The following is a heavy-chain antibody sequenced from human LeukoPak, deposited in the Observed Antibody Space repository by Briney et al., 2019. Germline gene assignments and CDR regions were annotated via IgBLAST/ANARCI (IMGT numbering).Heavy chain of an antibody. V-gene: IGHV3-20*04. D-gene: IGHD6-19*01. CDR2: INWNGGST. J-gene: IGHJ4*02. Sequence: GGSLRLSCAASGFSFDDYGMSWVPHAPGKGLECVSAINWNGGSTGYADSVKGRFTISRDNAKNSLYLQMGSRRAEYTAVYYCANNGGVAVAGSFDNWGQGTLVTASS. CDR1: GFSFDDYG. CDR3: ANNGGVAVAGSFDN.